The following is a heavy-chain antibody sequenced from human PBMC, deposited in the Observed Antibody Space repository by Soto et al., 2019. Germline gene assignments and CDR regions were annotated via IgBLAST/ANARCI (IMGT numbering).Heavy chain of an antibody. CDR2: ISAYNGNT. CDR3: ARGLYGGYYLWY. V-gene: IGHV1-18*04. Sequence: QVQLVQSGAEVKKPGATVKVSCKASGYTFTSYGISWVRQAPGQGLEWMGWISAYNGNTNYAQKLQGRVTMTTDTSLNTAYMELRSLRTEDTAVYYCARGLYGGYYLWYWGQGTLVNVSS. D-gene: IGHD3-22*01. CDR1: GYTFTSYG. J-gene: IGHJ4*02.